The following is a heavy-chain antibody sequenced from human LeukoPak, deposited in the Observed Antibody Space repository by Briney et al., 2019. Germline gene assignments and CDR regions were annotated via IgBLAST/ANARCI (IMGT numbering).Heavy chain of an antibody. CDR1: GFTFSSYG. D-gene: IGHD3-22*01. CDR2: ISYDGSNK. V-gene: IGHV3-30*18. J-gene: IGHJ4*02. CDR3: AKVPFSGYYYYFDY. Sequence: PGRSLRLSCAASGFTFSSYGMHWVRQAPGKGLEWVAVISYDGSNKYYADSVKGRFTISRDNSKNTLYLQMNSLRAEDTAVYYCAKVPFSGYYYYFDYWGQGTLVTVSS.